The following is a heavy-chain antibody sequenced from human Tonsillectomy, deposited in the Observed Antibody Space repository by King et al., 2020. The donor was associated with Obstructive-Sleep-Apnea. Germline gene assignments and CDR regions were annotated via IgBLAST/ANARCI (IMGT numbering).Heavy chain of an antibody. V-gene: IGHV4-31*03. J-gene: IGHJ4*02. CDR2: IYHSGST. CDR3: AGEGSRFGGGSGRGYFDY. Sequence: QLQESGPGLVKSSQTLSLTCTVSGGSISSGDYYWSWIRQHPGKGLEWIGYIYHSGSTYYNPSLKSRVTISVDTSKNQFSLKLTSVTVADTAVYYCAGEGSRFGGGSGRGYFDYWGQGTLVPVSS. CDR1: GGSISSGDYY. D-gene: IGHD3-10*01.